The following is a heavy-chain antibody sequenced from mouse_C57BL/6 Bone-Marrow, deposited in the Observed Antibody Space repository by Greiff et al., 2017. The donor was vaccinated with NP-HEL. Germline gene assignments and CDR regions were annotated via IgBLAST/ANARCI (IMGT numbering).Heavy chain of an antibody. Sequence: EVQLQESGAELVRPGASVKLSCTASGFNIKDDYMHWVKQRPEQGLEWIGWIDPENGDTEYASKFQGKATITADTSSNTAYLQLSSLTSEDTAVYYCTTNYYGSRGVAYWGQGTLVTVSA. CDR3: TTNYYGSRGVAY. D-gene: IGHD1-1*01. CDR2: IDPENGDT. CDR1: GFNIKDDY. J-gene: IGHJ3*01. V-gene: IGHV14-4*01.